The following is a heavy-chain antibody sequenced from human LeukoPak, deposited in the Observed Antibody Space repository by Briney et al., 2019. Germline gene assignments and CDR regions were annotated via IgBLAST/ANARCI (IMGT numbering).Heavy chain of an antibody. V-gene: IGHV3-11*04. D-gene: IGHD5-24*01. Sequence: GGSLRLSCAASGFTFSDYYMSWIRQAPGKGLEWVSYISSSGSTIYYADSVKGRFTISRDNAKNSLYLQMNSLRAEDTAVYYCAGRDGYNYVHAFDIWGQGTMVTVSS. J-gene: IGHJ3*02. CDR2: ISSSGSTI. CDR1: GFTFSDYY. CDR3: AGRDGYNYVHAFDI.